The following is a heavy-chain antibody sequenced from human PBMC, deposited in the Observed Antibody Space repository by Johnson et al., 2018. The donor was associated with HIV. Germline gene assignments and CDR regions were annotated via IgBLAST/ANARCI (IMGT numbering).Heavy chain of an antibody. V-gene: IGHV3-30*02. CDR3: AREKWLQLGAFDI. J-gene: IGHJ3*02. Sequence: QVQLVESGGGVVKPGGSLRLSCAASGFTVSNYGMHWVRQAPGKGLEWVTFIRYDATNKYYADSVKGRFSISRDNSKNTLYLQMNSLRAEDTAVYYCAREKWLQLGAFDIWGQGTMVTVSS. CDR1: GFTVSNYG. CDR2: IRYDATNK. D-gene: IGHD5-12*01.